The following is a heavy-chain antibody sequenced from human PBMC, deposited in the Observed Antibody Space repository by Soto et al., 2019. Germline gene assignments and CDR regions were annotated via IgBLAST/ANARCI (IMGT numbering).Heavy chain of an antibody. D-gene: IGHD1-26*01. CDR1: GYAFSSYG. CDR2: ISAYNGNT. CDR3: ARDRVGRYDY. Sequence: VKVYGKAFGYAFSSYGISWVRQAPGQGLEWMGWISAYNGNTNYAQKLQGRVTMTTDTSTSTAYMELRSLRSDDTAVYYCARDRVGRYDYWGQGTLVTVSS. J-gene: IGHJ4*02. V-gene: IGHV1-18*01.